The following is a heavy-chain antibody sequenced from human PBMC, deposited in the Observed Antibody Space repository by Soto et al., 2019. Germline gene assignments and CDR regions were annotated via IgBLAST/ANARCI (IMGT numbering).Heavy chain of an antibody. CDR2: IYSSGST. CDR3: ARDRNYGSGSYFDY. Sequence: GGSLRLSCAASGFTFSSNYMSWVRQAPGKGLEWVSVIYSSGSTYYADSVQGRFTISRDNSKNTLYLQMNSLRAEDTAVYYCARDRNYGSGSYFDYWGQGTLVTVSS. D-gene: IGHD3-10*01. CDR1: GFTFSSNY. V-gene: IGHV3-66*01. J-gene: IGHJ4*02.